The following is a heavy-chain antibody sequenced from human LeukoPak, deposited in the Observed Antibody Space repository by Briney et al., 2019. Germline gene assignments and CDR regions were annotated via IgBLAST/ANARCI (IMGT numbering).Heavy chain of an antibody. V-gene: IGHV3-66*01. Sequence: GGSLRLSCAASGFTFSSYWMHWVRQAPGKGLVWVSVIYTGGSTHYPDSVMGRFTISRDDSKNTVSLQMNSLRAEDTAVYYCAKDLGYGGNPPVYFDYWGQGTLVTVSS. D-gene: IGHD4-23*01. CDR3: AKDLGYGGNPPVYFDY. J-gene: IGHJ4*02. CDR2: IYTGGST. CDR1: GFTFSSYW.